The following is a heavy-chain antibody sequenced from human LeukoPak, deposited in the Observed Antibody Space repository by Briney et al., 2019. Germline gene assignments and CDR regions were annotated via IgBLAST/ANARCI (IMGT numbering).Heavy chain of an antibody. CDR3: SRLEDSSPIEVALDI. CDR2: IRSKRNNYAT. D-gene: IGHD6-13*01. J-gene: IGHJ3*02. V-gene: IGHV3-73*01. Sequence: GGSLRLSCAASGFTISGSVMHCVRQADGQGLAWVDGIRSKRNNYATAYAASVKGRFTISRDDSKNTVYLHMDSLKTEDTALYYCSRLEDSSPIEVALDIWGQGTVVTVSS. CDR1: GFTISGSV.